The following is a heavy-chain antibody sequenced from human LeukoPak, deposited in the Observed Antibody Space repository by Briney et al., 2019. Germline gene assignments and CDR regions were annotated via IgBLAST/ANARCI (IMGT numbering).Heavy chain of an antibody. CDR3: AKLAGIRGWFVYYFDY. Sequence: GGSLRLSCTASGFTFGTHSMTWVRQAPGKGLEWVSGMSGRGGTSYYADSVKGRFTIPRHNSKNTLFLQMNSLRAEDTAVYYCAKLAGIRGWFVYYFDYWGQGTLVTVS. J-gene: IGHJ4*02. CDR1: GFTFGTHS. CDR2: MSGRGGTS. V-gene: IGHV3-23*01. D-gene: IGHD6-19*01.